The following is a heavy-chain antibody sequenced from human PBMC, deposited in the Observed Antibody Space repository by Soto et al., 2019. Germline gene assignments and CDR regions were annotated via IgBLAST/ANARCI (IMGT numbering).Heavy chain of an antibody. CDR3: ARLSSGGYYTMAY. CDR1: GGSISSYY. D-gene: IGHD1-26*01. CDR2: ISDSGST. V-gene: IGHV4-59*08. Sequence: SETLSLTCTVSGGSISSYYWSWIRQPPGKGLEWIGYISDSGSTNYNPSLKSRVTISVDMSRNQFSLKLNSLIAADTAVYYCARLSSGGYYTMAYWGQGTLVTVSS. J-gene: IGHJ4*01.